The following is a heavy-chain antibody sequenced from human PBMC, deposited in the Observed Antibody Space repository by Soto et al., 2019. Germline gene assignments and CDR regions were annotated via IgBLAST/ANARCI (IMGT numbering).Heavy chain of an antibody. CDR3: ARPGAPTDTVVYDF. CDR1: GYSFANYW. V-gene: IGHV5-51*01. D-gene: IGHD5-18*01. J-gene: IGHJ4*02. CDR2: IYPGDSET. Sequence: ESLKISCKASGYSFANYWIGWVCQKPGKGLEWMGVIYPGDSETTYSPSFEGQVIISVDRSRGTAFLEWSSLKASDTVMYYCARPGAPTDTVVYDFWGQGTQVTVSS.